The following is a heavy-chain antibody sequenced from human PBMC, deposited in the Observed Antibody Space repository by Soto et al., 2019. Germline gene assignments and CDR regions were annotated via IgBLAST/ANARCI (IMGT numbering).Heavy chain of an antibody. V-gene: IGHV3-53*01. CDR2: IFIGGTT. CDR3: AFGEESRYYYYGMDV. J-gene: IGHJ6*02. D-gene: IGHD3-10*01. Sequence: GKALEWVSLIFIGGTTQYAVSVKGRFTISRDYSRNTVFLQMNSLRAEDTAVYYCAFGEESRYYYYGMDVWGQGTTVTVSS.